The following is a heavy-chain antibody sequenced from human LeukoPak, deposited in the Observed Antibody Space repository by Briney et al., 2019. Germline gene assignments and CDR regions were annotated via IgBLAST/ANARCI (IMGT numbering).Heavy chain of an antibody. D-gene: IGHD2-21*01. J-gene: IGHJ5*02. CDR2: INPNSGGA. V-gene: IGHV1-2*02. CDR1: GYTFTGYH. CDR3: AREVVIANWFDP. Sequence: ASVKVSCKASGYTFTGYHMHWVRQAPGQGLEWMGWINPNSGGANYAQKFQGRVTMTRDTSISTAYMELSRLRSDDTAVYYCAREVVIANWFDPWGQGTLVTVSS.